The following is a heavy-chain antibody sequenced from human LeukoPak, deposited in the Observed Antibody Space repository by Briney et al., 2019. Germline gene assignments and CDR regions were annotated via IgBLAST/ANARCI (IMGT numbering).Heavy chain of an antibody. CDR3: ARIIYSSSWFLDY. J-gene: IGHJ4*02. Sequence: TLSLTCTVSGGSISSGSYYWSWIRQPAGKGLEWLARIDWDDDKYYSTSLKTRLTISKDTSKNQVVLTMTNMDPVDTATYYCARIIYSSSWFLDYWGQGTLVTVSS. V-gene: IGHV2-70*11. CDR1: GGSISSGSYY. CDR2: IDWDDDK. D-gene: IGHD6-13*01.